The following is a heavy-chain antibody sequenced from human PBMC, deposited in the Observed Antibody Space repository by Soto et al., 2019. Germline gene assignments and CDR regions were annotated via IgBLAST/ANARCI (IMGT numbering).Heavy chain of an antibody. Sequence: QVQLQESGPGLVKPSQTLSLTCTVSGGSISSGDYYWSWIRQPPGKGLEWIGYIYYSGSTYYNPSLKSRVTISVDTSKNQFSLKLSSVTAADTAVYYCVRDRGLGYCSSTSCYDAFDIWGQGTMVTVSS. CDR3: VRDRGLGYCSSTSCYDAFDI. CDR1: GGSISSGDYY. V-gene: IGHV4-30-4*01. D-gene: IGHD2-2*01. J-gene: IGHJ3*02. CDR2: IYYSGST.